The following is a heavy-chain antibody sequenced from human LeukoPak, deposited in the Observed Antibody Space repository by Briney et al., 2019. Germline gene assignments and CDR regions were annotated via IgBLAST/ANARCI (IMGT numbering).Heavy chain of an antibody. CDR2: INHSGST. CDR1: GGSFSGYY. Sequence: KPSETLSLTCAVYGGSFSGYYWSWIRQPPGKGLECIGEINHSGSTNYNPSLKSRVTISVDTSKNQFSLKLSSVTAADTAVYYCARDCSGGSCLDAFDIWGQGTMVTVSS. CDR3: ARDCSGGSCLDAFDI. D-gene: IGHD2-15*01. V-gene: IGHV4-34*01. J-gene: IGHJ3*02.